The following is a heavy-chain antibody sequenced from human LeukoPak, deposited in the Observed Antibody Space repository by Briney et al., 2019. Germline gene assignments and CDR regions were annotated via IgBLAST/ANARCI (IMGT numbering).Heavy chain of an antibody. CDR2: IYYSGST. CDR3: GREEGLFYGMDV. Sequence: SETLSLTCTVSGGSISSYYWSWIRQPPGKGLEWIGYIYYSGSTNYNPSLKSRVTISVDTSKNQFSLKLSSVTAADTAVYYCGREEGLFYGMDVWGQGTTVTVSS. V-gene: IGHV4-59*01. J-gene: IGHJ6*02. D-gene: IGHD2-15*01. CDR1: GGSISSYY.